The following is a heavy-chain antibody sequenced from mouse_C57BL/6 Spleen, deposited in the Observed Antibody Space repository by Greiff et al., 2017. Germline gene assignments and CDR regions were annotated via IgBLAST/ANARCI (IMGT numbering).Heavy chain of an antibody. CDR2: ISYDGSN. CDR3: AREAYYSNHPWYFDV. J-gene: IGHJ1*03. D-gene: IGHD2-5*01. Sequence: ESGPGLVKPSQSLSLTCSVTGYSITSGYYWNWIRQFPGNKLEWMGYISYDGSNNYNPSLKNRISITRDTSKNQFFLKLNSVTTEDTATYYCAREAYYSNHPWYFDVWGTGTTVTVSS. CDR1: GYSITSGYY. V-gene: IGHV3-6*01.